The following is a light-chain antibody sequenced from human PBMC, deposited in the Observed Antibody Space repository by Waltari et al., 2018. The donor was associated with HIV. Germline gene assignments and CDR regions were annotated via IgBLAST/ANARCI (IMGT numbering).Light chain of an antibody. CDR2: WAS. CDR3: QQYYSTPWT. CDR1: QSVLYSSSNKNY. Sequence: DIVMTQSPDSLAVSLGERATINCKSSQSVLYSSSNKNYLAWYQQKPGPPPKLLMYWASTRESGVPDRFSGSGSGTYFTLTISSLQAEDVAVYYCQQYYSTPWTFGQGTKVEIK. V-gene: IGKV4-1*01. J-gene: IGKJ1*01.